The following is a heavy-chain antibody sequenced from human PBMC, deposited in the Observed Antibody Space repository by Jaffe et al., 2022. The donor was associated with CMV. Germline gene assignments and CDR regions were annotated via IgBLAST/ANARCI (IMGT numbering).Heavy chain of an antibody. CDR2: INPVGGST. Sequence: QVQLVQSGAEVKKPGASVKVSCQASGYTFTNYFMNWVRQAPGQGLEWVGIINPVGGSTDYAQKFQGRVTMTRDTSTSTVYMEASSLRSEDTAVYYCARSRTNPGVFDIWGQGTMVTVSS. J-gene: IGHJ3*02. CDR1: GYTFTNYF. CDR3: ARSRTNPGVFDI. D-gene: IGHD2-8*01. V-gene: IGHV1-46*01.